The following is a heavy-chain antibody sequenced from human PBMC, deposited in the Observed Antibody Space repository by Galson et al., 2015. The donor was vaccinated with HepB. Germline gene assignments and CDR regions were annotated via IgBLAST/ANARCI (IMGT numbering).Heavy chain of an antibody. CDR2: ISYDGSNK. Sequence: SLRLSCAASGFTFSSYAMHWVRQAPGKGLEWVAAISYDGSNKYYADSVKGRFTISRDNSKNTLYLQMNSLRAEDTAVYYCARSKTVITVYFDYWGQGTLVTVSS. D-gene: IGHD3-22*01. V-gene: IGHV3-30-3*01. CDR1: GFTFSSYA. CDR3: ARSKTVITVYFDY. J-gene: IGHJ4*02.